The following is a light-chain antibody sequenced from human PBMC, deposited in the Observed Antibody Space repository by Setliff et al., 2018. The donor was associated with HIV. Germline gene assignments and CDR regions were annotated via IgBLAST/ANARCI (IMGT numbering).Light chain of an antibody. Sequence: QGPSVSAAPGQNVTISCAGSTSNIGNNFVSWYQQLPRAVPKLLIYDTYKRPSGIPDRISGSKSGTSATLGITGLQTGDEADYYCATWDTSLSAVLFGGGTQRTVL. CDR3: ATWDTSLSAVL. J-gene: IGLJ2*01. V-gene: IGLV1-51*01. CDR1: TSNIGNNF. CDR2: DTY.